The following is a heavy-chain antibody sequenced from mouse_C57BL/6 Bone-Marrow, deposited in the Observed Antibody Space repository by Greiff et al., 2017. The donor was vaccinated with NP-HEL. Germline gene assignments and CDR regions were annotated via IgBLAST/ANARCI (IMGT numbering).Heavy chain of an antibody. J-gene: IGHJ2*01. CDR2: IHPNSGST. CDR1: GYTFTSYW. V-gene: IGHV1-64*01. D-gene: IGHD2-5*01. CDR3: DLFGTYYSNYGGDY. Sequence: QVQLQQPGAELVKPGASVKLSCKASGYTFTSYWMHWVKQRPGQGLEWIGMIHPNSGSTNYNEKFKSKAILTVDKDCSTAYMQLSSLTSEDSAVYYWDLFGTYYSNYGGDYWGQGTTLTVSS.